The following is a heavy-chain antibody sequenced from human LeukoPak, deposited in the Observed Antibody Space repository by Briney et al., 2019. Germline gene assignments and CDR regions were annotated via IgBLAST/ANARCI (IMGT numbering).Heavy chain of an antibody. J-gene: IGHJ3*02. CDR2: IYSGGST. CDR3: ARDRPYGSGSRAFDI. D-gene: IGHD3-10*01. CDR1: GFTVSSNY. Sequence: GGSLRLSCAASGFTVSSNYMSWVRQAPGKGLEWVSVIYSGGSTYYADSVKGRFTISRDNSNNTLYLQMNSLRAEDTAVYYCARDRPYGSGSRAFDIWGQGTMVTVSS. V-gene: IGHV3-53*01.